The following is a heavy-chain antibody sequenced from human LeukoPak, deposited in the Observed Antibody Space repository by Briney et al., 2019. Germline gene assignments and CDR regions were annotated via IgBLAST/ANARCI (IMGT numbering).Heavy chain of an antibody. CDR2: INPNSGGT. Sequence: GASVKVSCKASGYTFTGYYMHWVRQAPGQGLEWMGWINPNSGGTNYAQTFQGRITMTRDTSITTVYLELSRLRSDDTAVYYCVRIGYNHYFDYWGQGTLVTVSS. J-gene: IGHJ4*02. CDR3: VRIGYNHYFDY. CDR1: GYTFTGYY. V-gene: IGHV1-2*02. D-gene: IGHD5-24*01.